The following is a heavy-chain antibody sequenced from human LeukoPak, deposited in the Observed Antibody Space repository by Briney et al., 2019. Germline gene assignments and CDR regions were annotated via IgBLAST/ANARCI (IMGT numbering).Heavy chain of an antibody. D-gene: IGHD5-18*01. CDR3: AKDLQLANPIFDY. J-gene: IGHJ4*02. Sequence: GGSLRLSCAASGFTFSSYAMSWARQASGKGLEWVSAISGSGGSTYYADSVKGRFTISRDNSKNTLYLQMNSLRAEDTAVYYCAKDLQLANPIFDYWGQGTLVTVSS. V-gene: IGHV3-23*01. CDR2: ISGSGGST. CDR1: GFTFSSYA.